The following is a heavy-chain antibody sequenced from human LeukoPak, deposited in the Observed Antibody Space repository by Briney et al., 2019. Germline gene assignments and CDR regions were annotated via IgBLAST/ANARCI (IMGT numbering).Heavy chain of an antibody. CDR3: ARESRYYDSSGYYYLPYWYFDL. J-gene: IGHJ2*01. D-gene: IGHD3-22*01. CDR2: IIPIFGTA. CDR1: GGTFSSYA. V-gene: IGHV1-69*13. Sequence: SVKVSCKASGGTFSSYAISWVRQAPGQGLEWMGGIIPIFGTANYAQKFQGRVTITADESTSTAYMELSSLRSEDTAVYYCARESRYYDSSGYYYLPYWYFDLWGRGTLVTVSS.